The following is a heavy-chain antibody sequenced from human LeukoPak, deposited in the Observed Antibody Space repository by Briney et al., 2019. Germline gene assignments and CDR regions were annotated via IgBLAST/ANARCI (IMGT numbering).Heavy chain of an antibody. CDR2: IWYYGSNK. D-gene: IGHD6-6*01. V-gene: IGHV3-33*01. CDR1: GFTLTSYA. CDR3: ARDPVYSSSSREGFHPFDY. J-gene: IGHJ4*02. Sequence: PRGSLRLSCAASGFTLTSYAIDWVRQAPGEGLGWVAVIWYYGSNKYYADSVKGRFTISRDNSKNTLYLQMNSLRAEDTAVYCCARDPVYSSSSREGFHPFDYWGQRTLVTVSS.